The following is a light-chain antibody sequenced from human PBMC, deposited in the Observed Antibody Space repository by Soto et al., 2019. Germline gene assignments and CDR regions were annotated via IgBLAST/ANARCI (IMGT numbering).Light chain of an antibody. CDR2: GAS. J-gene: IGKJ1*01. V-gene: IGKV3-20*01. CDR1: QSVRSDY. Sequence: IVLTQSPGTLSLSPGDRATLSCRASQSVRSDYLAWYQQKPGQAPRLHMYGASTRATGIPDRFTGSGSGTDFTLTISRLEPEDFGVYYCQQYGSSPRTCGQGTQVEIK. CDR3: QQYGSSPRT.